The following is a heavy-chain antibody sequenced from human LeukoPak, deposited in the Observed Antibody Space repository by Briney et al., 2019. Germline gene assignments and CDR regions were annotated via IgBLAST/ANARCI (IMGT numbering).Heavy chain of an antibody. CDR3: TTDHGSSGYYPGSLAADDAFDI. CDR2: IKSKTDGGTT. Sequence: GGSLRLSCAASGFTFSNAWMSWVRQAPGKGLEWVGRIKSKTDGGTTDYAAPVKGRFTISRDDSKNTLYLQMNSLKTEDTAVYYCTTDHGSSGYYPGSLAADDAFDIWGQGTMVTVSS. V-gene: IGHV3-15*01. CDR1: GFTFSNAW. J-gene: IGHJ3*02. D-gene: IGHD3-22*01.